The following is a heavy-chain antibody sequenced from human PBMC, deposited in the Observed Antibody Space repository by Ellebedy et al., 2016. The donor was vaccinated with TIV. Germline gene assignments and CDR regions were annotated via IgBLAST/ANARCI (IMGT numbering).Heavy chain of an antibody. CDR2: IGSSSNTI. CDR3: ARDRDTGRHCDY. CDR1: GFTFSTYT. J-gene: IGHJ4*02. V-gene: IGHV3-48*04. Sequence: GGSLRLSXAASGFTFSTYTMNWVRQAPGKGLEWVSSIGSSSNTIYYADSVKGRFTISRDNAKNSLFLQMNSLRADDTGVYYCARDRDTGRHCDYWGQGTLVTVSS. D-gene: IGHD1-26*01.